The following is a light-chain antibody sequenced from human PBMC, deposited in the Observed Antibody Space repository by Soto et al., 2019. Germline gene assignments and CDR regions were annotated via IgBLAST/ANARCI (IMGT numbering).Light chain of an antibody. V-gene: IGKV1-5*01. Sequence: DIQMTQSPSTLAASVGDRVTITCRANESINTWLAWHKQKPGKDPNLLIYDASTLESGVPSRFSGSGSGTEFTLTISSLQPDDFATYYCQQYKSYPYTFGGGTKVDIK. CDR1: ESINTW. CDR2: DAS. CDR3: QQYKSYPYT. J-gene: IGKJ4*01.